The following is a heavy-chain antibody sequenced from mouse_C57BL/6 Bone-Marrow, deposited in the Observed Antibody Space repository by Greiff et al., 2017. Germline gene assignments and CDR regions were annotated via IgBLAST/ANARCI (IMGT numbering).Heavy chain of an antibody. Sequence: EVQLQQSGPELVKPGASVKISCTASGFTFTDYYMNWVKQSPGKSLEWIGDINPNNGGTSYTPKFKGKATLTVDKSSSTAYMELSSRTSEDAAVXDGARWSTTVAPDYWGQGTTLTVSS. CDR3: ARWSTTVAPDY. CDR1: GFTFTDYY. J-gene: IGHJ2*01. V-gene: IGHV1-26*01. CDR2: INPNNGGT. D-gene: IGHD1-1*01.